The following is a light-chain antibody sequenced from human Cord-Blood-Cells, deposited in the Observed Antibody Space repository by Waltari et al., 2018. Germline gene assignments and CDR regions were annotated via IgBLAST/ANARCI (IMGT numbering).Light chain of an antibody. CDR3: CSYAGSSTLV. J-gene: IGLJ2*01. CDR2: EGS. V-gene: IGLV2-23*01. CDR1: SSVVGSYNL. Sequence: QSALTQPASVSGSPGQSITISRTGPSSVVGSYNLVSWYQQHPGKAPKLMIYEGSKRPSGVSNRFSGSKSGNTASLTISGLQAEDEADYYCCSYAGSSTLVFGGGTKLTVL.